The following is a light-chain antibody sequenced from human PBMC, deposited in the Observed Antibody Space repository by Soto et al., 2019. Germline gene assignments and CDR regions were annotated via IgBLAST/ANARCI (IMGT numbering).Light chain of an antibody. J-gene: IGKJ1*01. CDR3: QQYATRPWT. V-gene: IGKV3-20*01. CDR1: QSVSGSY. CDR2: DAS. Sequence: EIALTQSPGTLSLSPGERATLSCRARQSVSGSYLAWYQQKPGQSPRLLIYDASSRATGIPDRFSGSGSGTDFTLTISRLEPEDFAVYYCQQYATRPWTFGQGTKVESK.